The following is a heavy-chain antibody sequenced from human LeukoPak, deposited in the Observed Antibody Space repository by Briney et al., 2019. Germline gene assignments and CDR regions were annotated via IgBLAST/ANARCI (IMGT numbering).Heavy chain of an antibody. D-gene: IGHD2-2*01. J-gene: IGHJ5*02. CDR1: GYTFTSYG. V-gene: IGHV1-18*01. Sequence: GASVKVSCKASGYTFTSYGISWVRQAPGQGLEWMGWISAYNGNTNYAQKLQGRVTMTRNASISTAYMELSSLRSEDTAMYYCARGLHCSKANCRRGEWFDPWGQGTLVTVSS. CDR3: ARGLHCSKANCRRGEWFDP. CDR2: ISAYNGNT.